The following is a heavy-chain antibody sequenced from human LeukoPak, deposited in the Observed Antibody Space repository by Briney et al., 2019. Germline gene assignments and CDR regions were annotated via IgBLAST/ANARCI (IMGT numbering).Heavy chain of an antibody. CDR1: GFTFRNYA. Sequence: PGGSLRLSCAASGFTFRNYAMSGVRQAPGKGLEWVSAISGSGRSTYYADSVKGRFTISRDNSKNTLYLQMDSLRAEDTAVYYCAKHQTVVTHDVFDVWGQGTVATVSS. CDR2: ISGSGRST. D-gene: IGHD4-23*01. J-gene: IGHJ3*01. V-gene: IGHV3-23*01. CDR3: AKHQTVVTHDVFDV.